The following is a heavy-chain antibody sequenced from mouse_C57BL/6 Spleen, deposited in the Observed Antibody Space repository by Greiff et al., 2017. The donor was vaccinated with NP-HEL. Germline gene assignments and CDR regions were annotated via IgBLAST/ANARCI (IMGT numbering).Heavy chain of an antibody. CDR2: IYPSDSET. CDR3: ARLVGGSYGSSYGGYAMDY. Sequence: VQLQQPGAELVRPGSSVKLSCKASGYTFTSYWMDWVKQRPGQGLEWIGNIYPSDSETHYNQKFKDKATLTVDKSSSTAYMQLSSLTSEDSAVYYCARLVGGSYGSSYGGYAMDYWGQGTSVTVSS. V-gene: IGHV1-61*01. J-gene: IGHJ4*01. CDR1: GYTFTSYW. D-gene: IGHD1-1*01.